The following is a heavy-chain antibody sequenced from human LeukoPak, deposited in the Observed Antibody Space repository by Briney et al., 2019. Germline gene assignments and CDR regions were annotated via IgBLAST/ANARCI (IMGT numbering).Heavy chain of an antibody. CDR3: ARDTGDFSFDY. V-gene: IGHV4-39*07. CDR2: VFYNGAT. J-gene: IGHJ4*02. CDR1: GGSISSSIYY. Sequence: SETLSLTCIVSGGSISSSIYYWAWVRQPPGKGLEWIGTVFYNGATQYSPSLRSRVTISIDTSTNQFSLKLTSVTAADTAVYYCARDTGDFSFDYWGQGILVTVSS. D-gene: IGHD3-16*01.